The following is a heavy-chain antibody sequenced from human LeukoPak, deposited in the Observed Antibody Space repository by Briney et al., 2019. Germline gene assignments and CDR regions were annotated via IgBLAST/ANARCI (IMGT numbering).Heavy chain of an antibody. D-gene: IGHD3-10*01. V-gene: IGHV3-30*18. CDR2: ISYDGSNK. Sequence: GGSLRLSCAASGFTFSSYGMHWVRQAPGKGLEWVAVISYDGSNKYYADSVKGRFTISRDNSKNTLYLQMNSLRAEDTAVYYCAKDSHVLLWFGELRNWGQGTLVTVSS. J-gene: IGHJ4*02. CDR3: AKDSHVLLWFGELRN. CDR1: GFTFSSYG.